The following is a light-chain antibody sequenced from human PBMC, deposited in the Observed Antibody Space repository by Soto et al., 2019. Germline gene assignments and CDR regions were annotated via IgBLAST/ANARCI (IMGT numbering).Light chain of an antibody. J-gene: IGLJ3*02. Sequence: QSVLTQPPSVSGAPGQRVTISCTGTSSNIGANYDVHWYQQFPGTAPKLLIYDNNNRPSGVPDRFSGSKSATSASLAITGLQAEDEADYYCQSYDSSLSVSVFGGGTKRTVL. CDR1: SSNIGANYD. CDR3: QSYDSSLSVSV. CDR2: DNN. V-gene: IGLV1-40*01.